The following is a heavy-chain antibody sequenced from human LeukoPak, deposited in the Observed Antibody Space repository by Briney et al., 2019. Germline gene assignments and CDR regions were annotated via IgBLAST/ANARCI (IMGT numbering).Heavy chain of an antibody. V-gene: IGHV4-39*01. CDR3: VRYSSSWEAFDI. CDR1: GGSISGISDY. D-gene: IGHD6-13*01. J-gene: IGHJ3*02. Sequence: SETLSLTCTVSGGSISGISDYWAWIRQPPGKGLEWIGVIHYTGGTYYNPSLKSRVTISVDTSKNQFSLKLSSVTATDTAVYYCVRYSSSWEAFDIWGRGTMVTVSS. CDR2: IHYTGGT.